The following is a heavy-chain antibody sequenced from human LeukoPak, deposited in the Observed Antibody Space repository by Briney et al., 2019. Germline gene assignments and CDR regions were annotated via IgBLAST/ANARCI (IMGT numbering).Heavy chain of an antibody. D-gene: IGHD6-13*01. CDR1: GGSISSGGYY. V-gene: IGHV4-31*03. CDR3: ARYALAVAGTFAFDI. J-gene: IGHJ3*02. Sequence: SETLSLTCTVSGGSISSGGYYWSWIRQHPGKGLEWIGYIYYSGSTYYNPSLKSRVTISVDTSKNQFSLKLSSVTAADTAVYYCARYALAVAGTFAFDIWGQGTMVTVSS. CDR2: IYYSGST.